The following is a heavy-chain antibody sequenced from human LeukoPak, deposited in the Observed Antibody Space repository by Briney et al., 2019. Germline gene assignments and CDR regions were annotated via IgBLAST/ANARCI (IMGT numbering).Heavy chain of an antibody. CDR2: FDPEDGET. J-gene: IGHJ6*03. V-gene: IGHV1-24*01. D-gene: IGHD3-9*01. CDR1: GYTLTELS. Sequence: ASVKVSCKVSGYTLTELSMHWVRQAPGKGLEWMGGFDPEDGETIYAQKFQGRITLSRDVSISTAYMELSSLRSDDTAVYYCARGSGGFDSDFIYYFYMDVWGKGTTVIVSS. CDR3: ARGSGGFDSDFIYYFYMDV.